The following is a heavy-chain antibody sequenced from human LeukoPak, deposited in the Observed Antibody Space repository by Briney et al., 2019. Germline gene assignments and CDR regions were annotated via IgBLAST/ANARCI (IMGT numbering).Heavy chain of an antibody. D-gene: IGHD6-13*01. CDR1: GYTFTSYD. J-gene: IGHJ3*02. CDR2: MNPNSGNT. V-gene: IGHV1-8*01. CDR3: ARGNRLYTSSWSSLPFDI. Sequence: ASVKVSCKASGYTFTSYDINWVRQATGQGLEWMGWMNPNSGNTGYAQKFRGRVTMTRNTSISTAYMDLSSLRSEDTAVYYCARGNRLYTSSWSSLPFDIWGQGTMVTVSS.